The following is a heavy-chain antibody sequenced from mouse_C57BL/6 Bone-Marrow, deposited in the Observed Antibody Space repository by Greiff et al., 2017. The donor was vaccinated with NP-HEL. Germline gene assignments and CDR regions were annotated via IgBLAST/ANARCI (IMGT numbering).Heavy chain of an antibody. D-gene: IGHD1-1*01. Sequence: VQLQESGAELVRPGTSVKMSCTASGYTFTNYWIGWVKQRPGHGLEWIGVIYPGGGYTNYNEKFKGQATLTADKSSSTAYMLYSSLTAEYSAIYYCARYYYGSSYDYCDYWVQGTTLTVSS. V-gene: IGHV1-63*01. CDR1: GYTFTNYW. J-gene: IGHJ2*01. CDR3: ARYYYGSSYDYCDY. CDR2: IYPGGGYT.